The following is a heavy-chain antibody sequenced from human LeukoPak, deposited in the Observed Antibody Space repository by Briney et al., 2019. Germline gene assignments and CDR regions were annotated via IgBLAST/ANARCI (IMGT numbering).Heavy chain of an antibody. J-gene: IGHJ5*02. Sequence: SETLSLTCAVYGGSCDDYYCSWIRQPPGKGLEWIGEVHPHGILYYNSSLLSRVTISIVTSKTQFSLRLTSVTASDTAFYYCARGRDRSKAGDLWGQGSLVTVSS. CDR2: VHPHGIL. CDR3: ARGRDRSKAGDL. CDR1: GGSCDDYY. V-gene: IGHV4-34*01. D-gene: IGHD5-24*01.